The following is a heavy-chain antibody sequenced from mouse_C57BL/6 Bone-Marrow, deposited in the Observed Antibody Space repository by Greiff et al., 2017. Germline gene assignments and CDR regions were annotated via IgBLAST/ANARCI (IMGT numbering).Heavy chain of an antibody. J-gene: IGHJ3*01. V-gene: IGHV1-81*01. CDR2: IYPRSGNT. D-gene: IGHD2-1*01. CDR1: GYTFTSYG. Sequence: VQLQQSGAELARPGASVKLSCKASGYTFTSYGISWVKQSTGQGLEWIGEIYPRSGNTYYNEKFKGKATLTADKSTSTAYMELRSLTSEDSAVYFCARERVYYSAWVAYWGQGTLVAVSA. CDR3: ARERVYYSAWVAY.